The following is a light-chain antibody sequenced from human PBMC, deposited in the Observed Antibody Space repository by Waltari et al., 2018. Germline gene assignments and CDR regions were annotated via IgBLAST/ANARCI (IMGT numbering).Light chain of an antibody. CDR3: QSYDSSSWV. V-gene: IGLV6-57*01. CDR2: EDN. J-gene: IGLJ3*02. Sequence: NFMLTQPHSVSESPGKTVTIPCTRSSGSIASNYVQWYQQRPGGSPTTVIYEDNQRPSGVPDRFSVSIDSSSNPASLTSSGLKTEDEADYYCQSYDSSSWVFGGGTKLTVL. CDR1: SGSIASNY.